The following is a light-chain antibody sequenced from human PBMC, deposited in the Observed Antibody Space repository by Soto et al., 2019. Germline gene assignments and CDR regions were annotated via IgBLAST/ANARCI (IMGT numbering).Light chain of an antibody. CDR1: QSLSSSY. CDR2: GAS. V-gene: IGKV3-20*01. J-gene: IGKJ2*01. CDR3: QQYGSTPPNT. Sequence: EVVLTQSPGTLSLSPGERATLSCRASQSLSSSYLAWYQQKPGQAPRLHIYGASSRPAGIPDRFSGSRSETDFTVTISRLDPEDFAVNYCQQYGSTPPNTFGQGKKLEIK.